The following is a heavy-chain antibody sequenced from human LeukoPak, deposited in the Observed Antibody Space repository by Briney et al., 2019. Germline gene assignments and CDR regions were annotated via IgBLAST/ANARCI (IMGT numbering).Heavy chain of an antibody. V-gene: IGHV1-2*02. CDR2: INPNSGGT. CDR1: GYTFTGYY. D-gene: IGHD5-12*01. CDR3: AREYIVATMGYFDY. J-gene: IGHJ4*02. Sequence: GASVKVSCKASGYTFTGYYMHWVRQAPGQGLERMGWINPNSGGTNYAQKFQGRVTMTRDTSIGTAYMELSRLRSDDTAVYYCAREYIVATMGYFDYWGQGTLVTVSS.